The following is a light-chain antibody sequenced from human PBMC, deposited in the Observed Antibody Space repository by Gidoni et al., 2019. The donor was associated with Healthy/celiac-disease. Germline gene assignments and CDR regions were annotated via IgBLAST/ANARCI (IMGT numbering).Light chain of an antibody. V-gene: IGKV3-11*01. CDR2: DAS. J-gene: IGKJ4*01. CDR1: QSVSSY. CDR3: QQRSNCPLT. Sequence: CRASQSVSSYLAWYQQKPGQAPRLLIYDASNWATGIPARFSGSGSGTDFTLTISSLQPEDFAVYYCQQRSNCPLTFXGXTKVEIK.